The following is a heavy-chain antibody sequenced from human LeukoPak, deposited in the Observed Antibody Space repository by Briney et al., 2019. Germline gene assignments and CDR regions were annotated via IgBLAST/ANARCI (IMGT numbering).Heavy chain of an antibody. D-gene: IGHD6-19*01. J-gene: IGHJ4*02. Sequence: SETLSLTCTVSGGSITTSDYYWSWIRQHPGKGLEWIGYIYYSGSTYYNPSLKSRITISVDTSKNQFSLNLSSVTAADTAVYYCATLSPPDWDSSGWYWDNWGQGTLVTVSS. CDR2: IYYSGST. V-gene: IGHV4-31*03. CDR3: ATLSPPDWDSSGWYWDN. CDR1: GGSITTSDYY.